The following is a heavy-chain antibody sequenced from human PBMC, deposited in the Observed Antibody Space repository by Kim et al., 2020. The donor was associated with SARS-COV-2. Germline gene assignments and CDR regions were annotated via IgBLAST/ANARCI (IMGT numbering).Heavy chain of an antibody. Sequence: GGSLRLSCAASGFTFSSYAMHWVRQAPGKGLEWVAVISYDGSNKYYADSVKGRFTISRDNSKNTLYLQMNSLRAEDTAVYYCARDPMITFWEVIAIGYY. CDR2: ISYDGSNK. V-gene: IGHV3-30*04. J-gene: IGHJ6*01. D-gene: IGHD3-16*02. CDR1: GFTFSSYA. CDR3: ARDPMITFWEVIAIGYY.